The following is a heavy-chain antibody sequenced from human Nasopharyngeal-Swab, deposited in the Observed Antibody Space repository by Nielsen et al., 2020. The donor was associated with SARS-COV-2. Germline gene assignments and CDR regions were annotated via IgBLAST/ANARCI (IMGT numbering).Heavy chain of an antibody. CDR2: ISSSSTI. CDR3: ARGTIVGYCSGGSCLRDGMDV. J-gene: IGHJ6*02. V-gene: IGHV3-69-1*01. Sequence: VRQAPGKGLEWVSYISSSSTIYYADSVKGRFTISRDNAKNSLYLQMNSLRAEDTAVYYCARGTIVGYCSGGSCLRDGMDVWGQGTTVTRLL. D-gene: IGHD2-15*01.